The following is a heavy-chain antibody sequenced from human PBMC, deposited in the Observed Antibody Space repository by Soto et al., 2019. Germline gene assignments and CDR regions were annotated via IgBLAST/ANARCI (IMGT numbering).Heavy chain of an antibody. CDR1: GGSISSGGYS. V-gene: IGHV4-30-2*01. Sequence: SETLSLTCAVSGGSISSGGYSWSWIRQPPGKGLEWIGYIYHSGSTYYNPSLKSRVTISVDRSKNQFSLKLSSVTAADTAVYYCASAPRYYYDSSGYYPLNDWGQGTLVTVSS. J-gene: IGHJ4*02. CDR3: ASAPRYYYDSSGYYPLND. CDR2: IYHSGST. D-gene: IGHD3-22*01.